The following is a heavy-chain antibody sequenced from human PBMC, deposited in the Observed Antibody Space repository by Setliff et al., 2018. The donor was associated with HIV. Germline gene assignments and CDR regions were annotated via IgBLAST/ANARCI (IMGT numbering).Heavy chain of an antibody. J-gene: IGHJ4*02. CDR1: GFTFSSYG. CDR2: THYDGSNE. V-gene: IGHV3-30*02. CDR3: AMSPYSSGLFDY. D-gene: IGHD6-19*01. Sequence: GESLKISCAASGFTFSSYGMHWVRQAPGKRLEWVAFTHYDGSNEYYADSVKGRFTISRDNSKNTLYLQMNSLRGDDTAVYYCAMSPYSSGLFDYWGQGTLVTVSS.